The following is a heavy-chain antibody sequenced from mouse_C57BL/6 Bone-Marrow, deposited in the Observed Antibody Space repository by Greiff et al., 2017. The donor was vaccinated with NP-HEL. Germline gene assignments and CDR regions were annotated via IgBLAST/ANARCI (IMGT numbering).Heavy chain of an antibody. J-gene: IGHJ2*01. CDR2: IRLKSDNYAT. V-gene: IGHV6-3*01. D-gene: IGHD2-5*01. Sequence: EVKVEESGGGLVQPGGSMKLSCVASGFTFSNYWMNWVRQSPEKGLEWVAQIRLKSDNYATHYAESVKGRFTISRDDSKSSVYLQMNNLRAEDTGIYYCTAYYSNSYYCDYWGQGTTLTVSS. CDR3: TAYYSNSYYCDY. CDR1: GFTFSNYW.